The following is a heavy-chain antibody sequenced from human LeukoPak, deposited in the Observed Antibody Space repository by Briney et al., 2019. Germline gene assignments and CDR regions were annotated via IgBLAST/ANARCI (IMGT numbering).Heavy chain of an antibody. D-gene: IGHD6-25*01. CDR3: ARAQRSNKQRGY. CDR2: ISSSSSYI. Sequence: GGSLRLSCAASGFTFSSYSMNWVRQAPGKGLEWVSSISSSSSYIYYADSVKGRFTISRDNAKNSLYLQMNSLRAEDTAVYYWARAQRSNKQRGYWGQGPWSPSPQ. J-gene: IGHJ4*02. V-gene: IGHV3-21*01. CDR1: GFTFSSYS.